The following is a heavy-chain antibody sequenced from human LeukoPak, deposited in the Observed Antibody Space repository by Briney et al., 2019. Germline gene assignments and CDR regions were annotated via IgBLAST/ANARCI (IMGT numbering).Heavy chain of an antibody. J-gene: IGHJ4*02. V-gene: IGHV3-30*18. CDR1: GFTFSSYG. Sequence: GGSLRLSCAASGFTFSSYGMHWVRQAPGKGLEWVAVISYDGSEKYYADSVKGRFTISRDNSKNTLYLQMNSLRADDTAVYYCVKDLPLDDGTSGSAGDYWGQGTLVTVSS. D-gene: IGHD3-22*01. CDR2: ISYDGSEK. CDR3: VKDLPLDDGTSGSAGDY.